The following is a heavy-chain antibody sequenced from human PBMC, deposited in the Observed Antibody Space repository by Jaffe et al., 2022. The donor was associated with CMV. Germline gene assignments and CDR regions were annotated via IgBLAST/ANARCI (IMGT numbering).Heavy chain of an antibody. V-gene: IGHV3-9*01. Sequence: EVQLVESGGGLVQPGRSLRLSCGASGFTFDDYAMHWVRQAPGKGLEWVSGISWKSVSIGYADSVKGRFTISRDNARNSLYLQMNSLRGEDTALYYCAKGAGSAWGSRGLEVWGQGTTVIVSS. D-gene: IGHD3-16*01. J-gene: IGHJ6*02. CDR3: AKGAGSAWGSRGLEV. CDR1: GFTFDDYA. CDR2: ISWKSVSI.